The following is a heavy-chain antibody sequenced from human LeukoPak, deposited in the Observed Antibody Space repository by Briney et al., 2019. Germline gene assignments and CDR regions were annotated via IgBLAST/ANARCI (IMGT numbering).Heavy chain of an antibody. J-gene: IGHJ6*02. V-gene: IGHV4-34*01. CDR2: INHSGST. CDR3: ARGSPHLYYYYGMDV. Sequence: SETLSLTCAVYGGSFSGYYWSWIRQPPGKGLEWIGEINHSGSTNYNPSLKSRVTISVGTSKNQFSLKLSSVTAADTAVYYCARGSPHLYYYYGMDVWGQGTTVTVSS. CDR1: GGSFSGYY.